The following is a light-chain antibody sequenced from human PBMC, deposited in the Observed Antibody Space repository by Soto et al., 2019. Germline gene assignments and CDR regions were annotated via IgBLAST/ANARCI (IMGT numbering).Light chain of an antibody. CDR3: QQYGSSGT. Sequence: EVGLTQSPATLSLSPGERATLSCRASQSVSSNSAWYQQKPGQAPRLLIYGASNRATGVPDRFSGSGSGTDFTLTISRLEPEDFAVYYCQQYGSSGTFGQGTKVAI. CDR2: GAS. J-gene: IGKJ1*01. V-gene: IGKV3-20*01. CDR1: QSVSSN.